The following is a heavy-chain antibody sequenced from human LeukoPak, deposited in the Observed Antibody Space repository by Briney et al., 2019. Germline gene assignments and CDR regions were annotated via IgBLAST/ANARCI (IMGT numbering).Heavy chain of an antibody. CDR1: GFTFSREW. V-gene: IGHV3-7*01. CDR3: SGGGAFDM. D-gene: IGHD6-25*01. Sequence: GGSLRLSCAASGFTFSREWMSWVRQAPGKGLEWVANIKEDGSEKYYVDSVKGRFTISRDNAKNSLYLQMTSLSAEDRVLYSCSGGGAFDMWGQGTMVTVSS. CDR2: IKEDGSEK. J-gene: IGHJ3*02.